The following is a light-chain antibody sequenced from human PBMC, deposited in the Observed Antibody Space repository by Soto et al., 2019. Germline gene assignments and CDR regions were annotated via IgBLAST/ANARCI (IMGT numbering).Light chain of an antibody. J-gene: IGKJ3*01. CDR2: AAS. V-gene: IGKV1-33*01. CDR1: HDITSY. CDR3: QKCDYHPI. Sequence: DIQMTQSPSSLSASVGDRVTITCQASHDITSYLNWYQHKPGKAPKLLIYAASILEAGVPSRFSGSGSGTDFTFTISSLQPEDVATYYCQKCDYHPIFGPGTTVDFK.